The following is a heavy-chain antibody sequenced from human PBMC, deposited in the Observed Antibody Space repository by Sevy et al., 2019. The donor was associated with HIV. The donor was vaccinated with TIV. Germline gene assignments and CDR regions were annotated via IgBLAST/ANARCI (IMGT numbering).Heavy chain of an antibody. V-gene: IGHV1-69*13. CDR3: ARDRGFSSTSEDGMDV. J-gene: IGHJ6*02. CDR2: IIPIFGTA. Sequence: ASVKVSCKASGGTFSKYAITWVRQAPGQGLEWMGGIIPIFGTANYAQKFQGRVTITADESTSTAYMELSSLRSEDTAVYYCARDRGFSSTSEDGMDVWGQGTTVTVSS. CDR1: GGTFSKYA. D-gene: IGHD2-2*01.